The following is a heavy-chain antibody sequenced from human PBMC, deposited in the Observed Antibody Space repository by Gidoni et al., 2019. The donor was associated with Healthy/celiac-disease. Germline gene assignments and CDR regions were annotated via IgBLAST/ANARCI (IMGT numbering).Heavy chain of an antibody. D-gene: IGHD2-8*01. CDR3: ASMYCTNGVCYKAYYYMDV. V-gene: IGHV2-26*01. J-gene: IGHJ6*03. CDR1: GFSLSNARMV. CDR2: IFSNDEK. Sequence: QVTLNESGPVLVKPTETLTLTCTVSGFSLSNARMVVSWIRQPQGKALKWLAHIFSNDEKSYSTSLKSRLTISTDTSKSQVVLTMTNMDPVDTAIYYCASMYCTNGVCYKAYYYMDVWGKGTTVTVSS.